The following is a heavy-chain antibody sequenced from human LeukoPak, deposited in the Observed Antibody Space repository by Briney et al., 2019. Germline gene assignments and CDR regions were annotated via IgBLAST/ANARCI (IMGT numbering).Heavy chain of an antibody. D-gene: IGHD2-21*02. CDR1: GFNFRSYA. J-gene: IGHJ3*01. CDR3: AKVLYVAATSDAFDF. Sequence: GGSLRLSCAASGFNFRSYAMTWVRQAPGKGLEWVSVVDGSGGGTYYADSVKGRFSISRDNSRNTLYMEMKNLRAEDTALCYCAKVLYVAATSDAFDFWGRGTLVTVSS. V-gene: IGHV3-23*01. CDR2: VDGSGGGT.